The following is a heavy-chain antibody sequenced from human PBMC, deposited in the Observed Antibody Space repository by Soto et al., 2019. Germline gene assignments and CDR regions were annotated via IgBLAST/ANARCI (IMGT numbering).Heavy chain of an antibody. Sequence: PGGSLRLSCAASGFTFSSYAMSWVRQAPGKGLEWVSAISGSGGSTYYADSVKGRFTISRDNSKNTLYLQMNSLRAEDTAVYYCAKGGYDILTGYYYFDYWGQGTLVTVSS. CDR3: AKGGYDILTGYYYFDY. CDR2: ISGSGGST. CDR1: GFTFSSYA. D-gene: IGHD3-9*01. V-gene: IGHV3-23*01. J-gene: IGHJ4*02.